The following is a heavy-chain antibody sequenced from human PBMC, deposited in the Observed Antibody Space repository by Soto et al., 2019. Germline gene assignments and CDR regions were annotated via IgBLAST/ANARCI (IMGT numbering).Heavy chain of an antibody. V-gene: IGHV3-23*01. Sequence: GGSLRLSCAASGFTFSSYAMSWVRQAPGKGLEWVSAISGSGGSTYYADSVKGRFTISRENSKNTLYLQMNSLRAEDTAVYYCANSLRFLEGPGGPVDYWGQGTLVTVSS. CDR3: ANSLRFLEGPGGPVDY. CDR1: GFTFSSYA. D-gene: IGHD3-3*01. CDR2: ISGSGGST. J-gene: IGHJ4*02.